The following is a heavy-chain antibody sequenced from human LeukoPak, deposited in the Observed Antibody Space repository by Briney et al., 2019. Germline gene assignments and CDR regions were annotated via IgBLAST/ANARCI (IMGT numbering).Heavy chain of an antibody. V-gene: IGHV3-23*01. CDR3: VRDSGSSGWSGGFDY. Sequence: GGSLRLSCAASGFTFSTYNMNWVRQAPGKGLEWVSVISDSGSRTDYADSVKGRFTISRDNSKNMVFLQMNSLRVGDTAVYYCVRDSGSSGWSGGFDYWGQGTLVTVSS. J-gene: IGHJ4*02. CDR2: ISDSGSRT. CDR1: GFTFSTYN. D-gene: IGHD6-19*01.